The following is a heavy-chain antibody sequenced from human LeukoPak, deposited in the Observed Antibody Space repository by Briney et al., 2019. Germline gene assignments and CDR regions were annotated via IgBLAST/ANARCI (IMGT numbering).Heavy chain of an antibody. J-gene: IGHJ4*02. D-gene: IGHD2-15*01. V-gene: IGHV3-21*01. CDR3: ARDPLARSGLVVDY. CDR1: GFTFSSYS. Sequence: PGGSLRLSCAASGFTFSSYSMNWVRQAPGKGLEWVSSISSSSSYIYYADSVKGRFTISRDNAKNSLYLQMNSLRAEDTAVYYCARDPLARSGLVVDYWGQGTLVTVSS. CDR2: ISSSSSYI.